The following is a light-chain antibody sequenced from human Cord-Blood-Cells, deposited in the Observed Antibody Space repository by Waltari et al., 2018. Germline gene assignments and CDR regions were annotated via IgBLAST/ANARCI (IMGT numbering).Light chain of an antibody. J-gene: IGLJ3*02. CDR3: AAWDDSLNGWV. V-gene: IGLV1-44*01. CDR1: SSNIGSNT. CDR2: SNN. Sequence: QSVLTQQPSASGTPGQRVTIYCSGSSSNIGSNTVNWYQQLPGTAPNLLIYSNNQRPSGVPDRFSGSKSGTSASLAISGLQSEDEADYYCAAWDDSLNGWVFGGGTKLTVL.